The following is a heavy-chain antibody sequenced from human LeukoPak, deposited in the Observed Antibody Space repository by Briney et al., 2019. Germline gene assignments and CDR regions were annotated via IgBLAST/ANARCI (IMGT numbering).Heavy chain of an antibody. J-gene: IGHJ6*03. D-gene: IGHD3-10*01. CDR3: ARGLWFGQYYYYYYMDV. V-gene: IGHV4-61*01. CDR2: IYYSGST. CDR1: GYSISSSYY. Sequence: SETLSLTCTVSGYSISSSYYWSWIRQPPGKRLEWIGYIYYSGSTNYNPSLKSRVTISVDTSKNQFSLKLSSVTAADTAVYYCARGLWFGQYYYYYYMDVWGKGTTVTISS.